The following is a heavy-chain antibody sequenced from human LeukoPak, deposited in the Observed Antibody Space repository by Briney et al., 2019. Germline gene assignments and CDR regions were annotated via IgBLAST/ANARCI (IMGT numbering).Heavy chain of an antibody. CDR2: IIPIYGTA. Sequence: SVKVSCKASGGTFSSYAISWVRQAPGQGLEWMGGIIPIYGTANYAQKFQGRVTITADGSTSTAYMELSSLRSEDTAVYYCARDRGYSSSWPYYFDYWGQGTLVTVSS. CDR1: GGTFSSYA. D-gene: IGHD6-13*01. J-gene: IGHJ4*02. CDR3: ARDRGYSSSWPYYFDY. V-gene: IGHV1-69*13.